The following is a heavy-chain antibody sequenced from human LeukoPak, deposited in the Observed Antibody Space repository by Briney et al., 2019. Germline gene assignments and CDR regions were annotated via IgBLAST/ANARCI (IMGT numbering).Heavy chain of an antibody. Sequence: PGGSLRLSCAASGFSFSNHGMHWVRQAPGQRLEWVAVIWDDGNNKRYANSVNGRFTISRDNSENTLYLQMNGLTAEDTALYYCVSDAYGSGSYPFDPWGQGTLVTVSS. D-gene: IGHD3-10*01. V-gene: IGHV3-33*01. CDR3: VSDAYGSGSYPFDP. CDR1: GFSFSNHG. CDR2: IWDDGNNK. J-gene: IGHJ5*02.